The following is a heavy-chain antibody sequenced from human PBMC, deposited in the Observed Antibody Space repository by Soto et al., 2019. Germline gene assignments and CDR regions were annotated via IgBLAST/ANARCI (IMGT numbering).Heavy chain of an antibody. J-gene: IGHJ5*02. CDR3: ARQGRVVIPSTMAKWFDP. D-gene: IGHD2-2*01. V-gene: IGHV4-39*01. CDR2: IFYTGST. CDR1: SDSISSSTYY. Sequence: QLQLQESGPGLVKPSETLSLTCTVSSDSISSSTYYWGWIRQPPGKGLEWIGTIFYTGSTYYNPSLKSRVTISVDTSKNQFSLRLSSVTAADTAVYYCARQGRVVIPSTMAKWFDPWGQGTPVTVSS.